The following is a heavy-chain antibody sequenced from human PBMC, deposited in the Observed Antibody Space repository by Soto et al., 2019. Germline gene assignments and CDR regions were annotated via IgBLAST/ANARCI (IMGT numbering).Heavy chain of an antibody. CDR2: IIPIFGTA. CDR3: ARDRKVAVAGLFRPSYYYYGMDV. V-gene: IGHV1-69*13. J-gene: IGHJ6*02. CDR1: GGTFSSYA. D-gene: IGHD6-19*01. Sequence: ASVKVSCKASGGTFSSYAISWVRQAPGQGLEWMGGIIPIFGTANYAQKFQGRVTITADESTSTAYMELSSLRSEDTAVYYCARDRKVAVAGLFRPSYYYYGMDVWGQGTTVTVSS.